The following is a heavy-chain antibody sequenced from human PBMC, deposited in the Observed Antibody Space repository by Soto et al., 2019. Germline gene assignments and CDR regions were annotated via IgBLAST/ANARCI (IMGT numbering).Heavy chain of an antibody. J-gene: IGHJ5*02. CDR1: GSTVRTYA. V-gene: IGHV3-23*01. Sequence: GGSLRLSCAASGSTVRTYAMSWVRQAPGKGLEWLSTISGSGVSTYADSVKGRFTISRDNSKNTLYLQMNSLRAEDTAVYYCATVPHGYGDYNWFDPWGQGTLVTVSS. D-gene: IGHD4-17*01. CDR2: ISGSGVST. CDR3: ATVPHGYGDYNWFDP.